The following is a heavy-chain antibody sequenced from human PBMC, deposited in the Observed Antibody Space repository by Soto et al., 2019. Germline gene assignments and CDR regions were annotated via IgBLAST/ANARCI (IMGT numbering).Heavy chain of an antibody. J-gene: IGHJ4*02. CDR3: AKDSRGYSYGL. D-gene: IGHD5-18*01. V-gene: IGHV3-23*01. Sequence: PGGSLRLSCAASGFTFSSYAMSWVRQAPGKGLEWVSAISGSGGGTNYADSGKGRFTLSRDNSKNTLYLQMNSLRAEDTAVYYCAKDSRGYSYGLWGQGTLVTVSS. CDR2: ISGSGGGT. CDR1: GFTFSSYA.